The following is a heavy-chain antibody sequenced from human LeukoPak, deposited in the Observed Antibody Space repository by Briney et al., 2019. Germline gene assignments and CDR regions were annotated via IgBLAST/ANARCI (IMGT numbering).Heavy chain of an antibody. V-gene: IGHV5-51*01. CDR2: IYPGDSDT. CDR3: ARRYGSGTSFFDH. D-gene: IGHD3-10*01. Sequence: GESLKISCKGSGYSFTSYWIGWVRQMPGKGLEWMGIIYPGDSDTTYSPSFQGQVIISADKSISTAYLQWSSLKASDTAMYYCARRYGSGTSFFDHWAQGTLVTVSS. CDR1: GYSFTSYW. J-gene: IGHJ4*02.